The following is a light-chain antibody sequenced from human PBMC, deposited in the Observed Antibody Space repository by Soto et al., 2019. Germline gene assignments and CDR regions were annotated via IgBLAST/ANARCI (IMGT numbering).Light chain of an antibody. V-gene: IGKV3-15*01. CDR1: QSVNSR. CDR3: QKYKNWPPEYT. J-gene: IGKJ2*01. CDR2: DAS. Sequence: EIVMTQSPATLSVSPGERVTLFCRASQSVNSRLAWYQQKPAQAPRLLIYDASTRATGIPARFSGSGSGTEFTLTISSRQSEDFAVYYCQKYKNWPPEYTFGQGPSWRSN.